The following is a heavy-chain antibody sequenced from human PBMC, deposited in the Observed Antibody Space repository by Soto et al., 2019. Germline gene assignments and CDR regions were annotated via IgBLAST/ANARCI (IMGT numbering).Heavy chain of an antibody. D-gene: IGHD4-17*01. V-gene: IGHV3-73*01. Sequence: EVQLVESGGGLVQPGESLKLSCAVPGFTFSGSAMHWVRQASGKGLEWVGRIRSKANNYATAYAASVKGRFTISRDDSKNTAYLQMNSLKSEDTAVYYCTRGYGDYVRDYWGQGTPVTVSS. CDR2: IRSKANNYAT. J-gene: IGHJ4*02. CDR1: GFTFSGSA. CDR3: TRGYGDYVRDY.